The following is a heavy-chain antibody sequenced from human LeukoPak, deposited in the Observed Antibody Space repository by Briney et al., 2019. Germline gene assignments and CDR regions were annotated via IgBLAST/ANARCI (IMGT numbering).Heavy chain of an antibody. Sequence: PGGSLRLSCAASGFTVSSNYMSWVRQAPGKGLERVAFIRYDGSKKIYSDSVKGRFTISRDNSKNTLYLQMNSLRTEDTAVYFCAKDRPPQYDSGTYSDYWGQGTLVTVSS. V-gene: IGHV3-30*02. D-gene: IGHD3-10*01. CDR1: GFTVSSNY. CDR3: AKDRPPQYDSGTYSDY. J-gene: IGHJ4*02. CDR2: IRYDGSKK.